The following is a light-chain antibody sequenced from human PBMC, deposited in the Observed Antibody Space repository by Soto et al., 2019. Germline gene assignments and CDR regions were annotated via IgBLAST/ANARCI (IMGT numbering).Light chain of an antibody. V-gene: IGKV1-6*01. CDR1: QGINND. CDR3: LQDHNYPWT. CDR2: GAT. Sequence: AIQVTHSPPSLSASVGDRVTITCRASQGINNDLAWYQQKPGKAPNLLIYGATNLHTGVPSRFSGSGSGTDFTLTISSLQPEDFATYYCLQDHNYPWTFGQGTKVDIK. J-gene: IGKJ1*01.